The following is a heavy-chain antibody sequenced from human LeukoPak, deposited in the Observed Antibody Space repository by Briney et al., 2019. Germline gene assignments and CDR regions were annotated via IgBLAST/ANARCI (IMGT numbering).Heavy chain of an antibody. J-gene: IGHJ4*02. V-gene: IGHV3-23*01. CDR1: EFTFTTYS. CDR2: ISGSGGST. Sequence: GGSLRLSCAASEFTFTTYSMAWVRQAPGEGLEWFSRISGSGGSTYYADSVKGRFTISRDNSKNTVYLQMNSLRGEDTAMYYCAKPHGSGIDGLYWGQGTLVSVSS. CDR3: AKPHGSGIDGLY. D-gene: IGHD3-10*01.